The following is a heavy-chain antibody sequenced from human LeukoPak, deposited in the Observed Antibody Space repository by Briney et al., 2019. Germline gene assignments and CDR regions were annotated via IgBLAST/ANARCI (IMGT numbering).Heavy chain of an antibody. CDR3: ARWRYYYDSSGYYSDAFDI. J-gene: IGHJ3*02. D-gene: IGHD3-22*01. CDR2: IHYSGTT. V-gene: IGHV4-59*01. CDR1: GGSISSYY. Sequence: PSETLSLTCTVSGGSISSYYWSWIRQPPGKGLEWIGYIHYSGTTNYNPSLKSRVTISVDTSKNQFSLKLNSVTAADTAVYYCARWRYYYDSSGYYSDAFDIWGQGTMVTVSS.